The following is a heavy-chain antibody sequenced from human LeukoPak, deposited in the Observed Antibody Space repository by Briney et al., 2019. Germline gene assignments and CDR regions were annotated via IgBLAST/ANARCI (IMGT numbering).Heavy chain of an antibody. V-gene: IGHV4-59*08. D-gene: IGHD3-3*01. CDR2: IYYSGST. Sequence: SETLSLTCTVSGGSISSYYWSWIRQPPGQGLEWIGYIYYSGSTNYNPSLKSRVTISVDTSKNQFSLKLSSVTAADTAVYYCARHAQDYDFWSGSTEGGLSYWGQGTLVTVSS. CDR1: GGSISSYY. J-gene: IGHJ4*02. CDR3: ARHAQDYDFWSGSTEGGLSY.